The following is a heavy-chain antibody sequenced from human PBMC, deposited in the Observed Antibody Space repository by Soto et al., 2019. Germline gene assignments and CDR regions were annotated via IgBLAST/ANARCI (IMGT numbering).Heavy chain of an antibody. J-gene: IGHJ5*02. Sequence: SETLSLTCTVSGGSMSGYYWNWIRQPPGEGLQWIGNIYYSGSTNYNPSLKSRVTILVDTSKNHFSLKLNSVTAADTAVYYCARSPTLLDRFDPWGQGTLVTVSS. V-gene: IGHV4-59*01. CDR3: ARSPTLLDRFDP. CDR1: GGSMSGYY. CDR2: IYYSGST. D-gene: IGHD3-3*01.